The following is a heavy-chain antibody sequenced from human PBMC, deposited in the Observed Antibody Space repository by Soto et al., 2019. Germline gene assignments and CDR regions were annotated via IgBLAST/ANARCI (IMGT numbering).Heavy chain of an antibody. CDR2: IYYSGST. Sequence: SETLSLTCTVSGGSISSYYGSWIRQPPGKGLEWIGYIYYSGSTNYNPSLKSRVTISVDTSKNQFSLKLSSVTAADTAVYYCARDYGGAYFDYWGQGTLVTVSS. V-gene: IGHV4-59*01. CDR3: ARDYGGAYFDY. J-gene: IGHJ4*02. CDR1: GGSISSYY. D-gene: IGHD3-10*01.